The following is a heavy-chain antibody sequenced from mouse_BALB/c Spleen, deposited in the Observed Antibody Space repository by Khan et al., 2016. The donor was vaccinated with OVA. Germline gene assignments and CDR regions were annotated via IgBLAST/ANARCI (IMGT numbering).Heavy chain of an antibody. V-gene: IGHV1-18*01. CDR1: GYTFPEYT. CDR2: INPKNGGT. D-gene: IGHD3-3*01. CDR3: TRDAGRY. Sequence: VQLQQSGPELVKPGASVKISCKTSGYTFPEYTVHWVKQSLGKSLDWIGVINPKNGGTAYNQTFKGKATLTVDKSSSTAYMEFRSLTSEDSAVYSCTRDAGRYWGQGTSVTVAS. J-gene: IGHJ4*01.